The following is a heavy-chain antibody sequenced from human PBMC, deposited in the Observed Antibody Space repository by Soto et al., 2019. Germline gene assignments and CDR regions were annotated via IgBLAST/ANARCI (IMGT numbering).Heavy chain of an antibody. CDR1: GFTFSTYA. J-gene: IGHJ5*02. V-gene: IGHV3-30*18. CDR2: ISFDGNTK. CDR3: AKTAGPDYVWGSSGLDP. Sequence: PGGSLRLSCAASGFTFSTYAIHWVRQVPGKGLEWVAVISFDGNTKNYVDSVRGRFTISRDDSKNTLYLQMNSLRVEDTAIYYCAKTAGPDYVWGSSGLDPWGQGTLVPVSS. D-gene: IGHD3-16*01.